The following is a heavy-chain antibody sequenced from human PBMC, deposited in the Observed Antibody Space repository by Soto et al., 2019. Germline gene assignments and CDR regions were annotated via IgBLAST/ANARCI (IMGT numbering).Heavy chain of an antibody. D-gene: IGHD2-8*01. CDR1: GGSFSGYY. Sequence: SETLSLTCAVYGGSFSGYYWSWIRQPPGKGLEWIGEINHSGSTNYNPSLKSRVTISVDTSKNQFSLKLRPVTAADTAVYYCARGMGGGAPIVRRAPGCLDVWGQGTTVTVSS. CDR2: INHSGST. V-gene: IGHV4-34*01. CDR3: ARGMGGGAPIVRRAPGCLDV. J-gene: IGHJ6*02.